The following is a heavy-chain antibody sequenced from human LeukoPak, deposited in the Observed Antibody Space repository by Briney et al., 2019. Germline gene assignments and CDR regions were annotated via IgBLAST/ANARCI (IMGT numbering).Heavy chain of an antibody. CDR2: IWNDGSNK. CDR1: GFTFSTYG. Sequence: PGGSLRLSCAASGFTFSTYGMHWVRQAPGKGLEWVAVIWNDGSNKYYADSVKGRFTISRDNSKNTLYLQMNSLRAEDTAVYYCAKAGSGSYYDYWGQGTLVTVSS. D-gene: IGHD1-26*01. CDR3: AKAGSGSYYDY. J-gene: IGHJ4*02. V-gene: IGHV3-33*06.